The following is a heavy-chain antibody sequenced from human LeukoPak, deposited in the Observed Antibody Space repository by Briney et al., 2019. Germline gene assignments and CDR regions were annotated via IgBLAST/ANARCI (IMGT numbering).Heavy chain of an antibody. CDR2: INHSGST. J-gene: IGHJ6*02. D-gene: IGHD2-15*01. Sequence: PSETLSLTCAVYGGSFSGHYWSWIRQPPGKGLEWIGEINHSGSTNYNPSLKSRVTISVDTSKNQFSLKLSSVTAADTAVYYCARGRGDIVAAPKNYYYYYGMDVWGQGTTVTVSS. CDR3: ARGRGDIVAAPKNYYYYYGMDV. V-gene: IGHV4-34*01. CDR1: GGSFSGHY.